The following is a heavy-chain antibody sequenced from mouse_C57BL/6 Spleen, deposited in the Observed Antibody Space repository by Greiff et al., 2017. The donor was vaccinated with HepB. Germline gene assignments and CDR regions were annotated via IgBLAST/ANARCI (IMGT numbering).Heavy chain of an antibody. CDR1: GYTFTSYW. CDR3: ALKGTDY. D-gene: IGHD1-3*01. J-gene: IGHJ2*01. Sequence: VQLQQPGAELVKPGASVKLSCTASGYTFTSYWMQWVKQRPGQGLEWIGEIDPSDSYTNYNQKFKGKATLTVDTSSSTAYMQLSSLTSEDSAVYYCALKGTDYWGQGTTLTVSS. CDR2: IDPSDSYT. V-gene: IGHV1-50*01.